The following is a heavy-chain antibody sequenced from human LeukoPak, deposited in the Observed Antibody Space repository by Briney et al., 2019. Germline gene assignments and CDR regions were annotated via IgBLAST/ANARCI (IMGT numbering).Heavy chain of an antibody. J-gene: IGHJ4*02. CDR3: ARNKGYNTNFDY. CDR2: IIPILGIA. Sequence: SVKVSCKASGGTFSSYAISWVRQAPGQGLEWMGRIIPILGIANYAQKFQGRVTITADKSTSTAYMELSSLRSEDTAVYYCARNKGYNTNFDYWGQGTLVTVSS. CDR1: GGTFSSYA. D-gene: IGHD5-24*01. V-gene: IGHV1-69*04.